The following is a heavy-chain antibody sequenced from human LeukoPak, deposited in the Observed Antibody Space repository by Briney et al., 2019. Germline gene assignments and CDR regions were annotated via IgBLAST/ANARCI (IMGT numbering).Heavy chain of an antibody. CDR2: ISTSGTTK. Sequence: GGSLRLSCAASGFIFSRYNMNWVRQAPGKGLEWVSYISTSGTTKYYADSVKGRFTISRDNAKNSLSLQMSSLRPEDTSVYYCVRGDWMCWGQGTLVTVSS. CDR3: VRGDWMC. D-gene: IGHD2-2*03. J-gene: IGHJ4*02. V-gene: IGHV3-48*03. CDR1: GFIFSRYN.